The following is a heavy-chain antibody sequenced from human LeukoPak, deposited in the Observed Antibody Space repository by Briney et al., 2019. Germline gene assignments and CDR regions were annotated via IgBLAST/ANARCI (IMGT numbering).Heavy chain of an antibody. Sequence: AGGSLRLSCAASGFSFSIYAMSWVRQAPGKGLEWVSGISGSGYSTNYPDSVKGRITISRDNSKDTLYLQMNSLRAEDTAVYYCAKDYYGSGTYFYSYSYMDVWGKGTTVTVSS. D-gene: IGHD3-10*01. J-gene: IGHJ6*03. CDR1: GFSFSIYA. CDR3: AKDYYGSGTYFYSYSYMDV. CDR2: ISGSGYST. V-gene: IGHV3-23*01.